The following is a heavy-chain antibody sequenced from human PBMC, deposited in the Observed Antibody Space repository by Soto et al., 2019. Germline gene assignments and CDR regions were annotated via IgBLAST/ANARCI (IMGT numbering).Heavy chain of an antibody. CDR1: GDSISTYY. CDR3: ARYYYDSRGYYYGWFDP. Sequence: SETLSLTCTVSGDSISTYYWSWIRQPPGKGLEWIAYIYYTGNTYYNPSLKSRVTISMDTSKNQFSLKLSSVTAADTAVYYCARYYYDSRGYYYGWFDPWGQGTLVTVSS. CDR2: IYYTGNT. J-gene: IGHJ5*02. V-gene: IGHV4-59*01. D-gene: IGHD3-22*01.